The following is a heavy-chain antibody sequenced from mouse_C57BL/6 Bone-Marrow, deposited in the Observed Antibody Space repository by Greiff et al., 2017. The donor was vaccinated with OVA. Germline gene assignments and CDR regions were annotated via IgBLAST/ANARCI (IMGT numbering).Heavy chain of an antibody. D-gene: IGHD1-1*01. CDR3: ARIEDYYGDY. CDR1: GYSFTGYY. J-gene: IGHJ2*01. CDR2: INPSTGGT. Sequence: VQLQQSGPELVKPGASVKISCKASGYSFTGYYMNWVKQSPEKSLEWIGEINPSTGGTTYNQKFKAKATLTVDKSSSTAYMQLKSLTSEDSAVYYCARIEDYYGDYWGQGTTLTVSS. V-gene: IGHV1-42*01.